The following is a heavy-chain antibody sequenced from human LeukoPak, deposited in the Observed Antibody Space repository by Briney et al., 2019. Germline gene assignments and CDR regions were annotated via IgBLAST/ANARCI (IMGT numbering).Heavy chain of an antibody. V-gene: IGHV4-39*01. Sequence: PSETLSLTCTVSGGSISSSSYYWGWIRQPPGKGLEWIGSIYYSGSTYYNPSLKSRVTISVDTSKNQFSLKLSSVTAADTAVYYCARVLYYDSSGYWPWGQGTLVTVSS. CDR1: GGSISSSSYY. CDR3: ARVLYYDSSGYWP. CDR2: IYYSGST. J-gene: IGHJ5*02. D-gene: IGHD3-22*01.